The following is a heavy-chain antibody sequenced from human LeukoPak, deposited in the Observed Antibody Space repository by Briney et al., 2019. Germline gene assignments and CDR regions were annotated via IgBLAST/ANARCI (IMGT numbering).Heavy chain of an antibody. V-gene: IGHV4-31*03. CDR1: GGSISSGGYY. CDR3: ARDTLPDLYGMDV. Sequence: SETLSLTCTVSGGSISSGGYYWSWIRQHPGKGLEWIGYIYYSGSTYYNPSLKSRVTISVDTSKNQFSLKLSSVTAADTAVYYCARDTLPDLYGMDVWGQGTTVTVSS. J-gene: IGHJ6*02. CDR2: IYYSGST.